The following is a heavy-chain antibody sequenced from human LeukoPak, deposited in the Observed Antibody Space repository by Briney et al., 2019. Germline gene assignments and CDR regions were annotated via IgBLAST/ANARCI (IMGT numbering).Heavy chain of an antibody. CDR2: ISSSSSYI. D-gene: IGHD3-9*01. CDR1: GFTFSSYS. V-gene: IGHV3-21*01. Sequence: GGSLRLSCAASGFTFSSYSMNWVRQAPGKGLEWVSSISSSSSYICYADSVKGRFTISRDNAKNSLYLQMNSLRAEDTAVYYCARENYDILTGYYGGFDYWGQGTLVTVSS. CDR3: ARENYDILTGYYGGFDY. J-gene: IGHJ4*02.